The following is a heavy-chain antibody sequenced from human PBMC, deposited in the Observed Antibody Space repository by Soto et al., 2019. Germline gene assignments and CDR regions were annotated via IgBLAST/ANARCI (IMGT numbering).Heavy chain of an antibody. D-gene: IGHD3-3*01. J-gene: IGHJ5*02. V-gene: IGHV1-69*13. CDR3: ARVYYDFWSGKTQNWFDP. CDR2: IIPIFGTA. Sequence: SVKVSCKASGGTFSSYAISWVRRAPGQGLEWMGGIIPIFGTANYAQKFQGRVTITADESTSTAYMELSSLRSEDTAVYYCARVYYDFWSGKTQNWFDPWGQGTLVTVSS. CDR1: GGTFSSYA.